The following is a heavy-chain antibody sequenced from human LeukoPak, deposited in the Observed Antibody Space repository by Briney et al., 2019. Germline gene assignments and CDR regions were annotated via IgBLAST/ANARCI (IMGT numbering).Heavy chain of an antibody. D-gene: IGHD2-2*02. V-gene: IGHV4-34*01. J-gene: IGHJ6*02. CDR1: GGSFSGYY. CDR2: INHSGST. Sequence: NPSETLSLTCAVYGGSFSGYYWSWIRQPPGKGLEWIGEINHSGSTNYSPPLKSRVTISVDTSKNQFSLKLSSVTAADTAVYYCARVRVVPDAIYYYYGMDVWGQGTTVTVSS. CDR3: ARVRVVPDAIYYYYGMDV.